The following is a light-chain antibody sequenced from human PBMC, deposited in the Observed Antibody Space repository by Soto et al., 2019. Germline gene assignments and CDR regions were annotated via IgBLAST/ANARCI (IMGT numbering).Light chain of an antibody. CDR1: QSVSSN. V-gene: IGKV3-15*01. CDR2: DAS. CDR3: QQYNNWPLT. Sequence: EIVMTQSPATLSVSPGERATLSCRASQSVSSNLAWYQQKPGQSPRLLIYDASTRATGIPARFSGSGSGTEFTLTITRLQSEDFAVYYWQQYNNWPLTFGQGTKVEIK. J-gene: IGKJ1*01.